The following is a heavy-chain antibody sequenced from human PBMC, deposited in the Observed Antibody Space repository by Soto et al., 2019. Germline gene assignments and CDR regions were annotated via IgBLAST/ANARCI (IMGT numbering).Heavy chain of an antibody. CDR3: VRHSYDSAGNYYEGAY. Sequence: EVQLVQSGADVKKPGESLRISCKGSGYSFTTYWITWVRQMPGKGLEWMGRIDPSDSYTNYSPSFQGHVTISADKSIPTAYLQWSSLKASDTAMYYCVRHSYDSAGNYYEGAYWGQGTLVTVSS. CDR2: IDPSDSYT. D-gene: IGHD3-22*01. CDR1: GYSFTTYW. J-gene: IGHJ4*02. V-gene: IGHV5-10-1*01.